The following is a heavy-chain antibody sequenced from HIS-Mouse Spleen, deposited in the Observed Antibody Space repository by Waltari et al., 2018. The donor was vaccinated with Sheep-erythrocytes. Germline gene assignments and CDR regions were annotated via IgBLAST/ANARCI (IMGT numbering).Heavy chain of an antibody. CDR1: GGSISSSSYY. CDR3: ARDSPIEDY. J-gene: IGHJ4*02. Sequence: QLQLQESGPGLVKPSETLSLTCTVSGGSISSSSYYWGWIRQPPGKWLEWIGSSNYSGRTYYNPSLKSRVTISVDTSKNQFSLKLSSVTAADTAVYYCARDSPIEDYWGQGTLVTVSS. V-gene: IGHV4-39*07. CDR2: SNYSGRT. D-gene: IGHD3-22*01.